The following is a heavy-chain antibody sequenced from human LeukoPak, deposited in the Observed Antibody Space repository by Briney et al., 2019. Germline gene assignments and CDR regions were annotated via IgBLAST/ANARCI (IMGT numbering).Heavy chain of an antibody. CDR3: ARDYGDYVGAMDV. V-gene: IGHV5-51*01. CDR1: GYXFSTYW. Sequence: GESLKISCNGSGYXFSTYWICWVRQMPGKGLEWMGIIYPGDSDTRYSPSFQGQVTISVDKSISTAYLQWSSLKASDTAMYYCARDYGDYVGAMDVWGQGTTVTVSS. J-gene: IGHJ6*02. D-gene: IGHD4-17*01. CDR2: IYPGDSDT.